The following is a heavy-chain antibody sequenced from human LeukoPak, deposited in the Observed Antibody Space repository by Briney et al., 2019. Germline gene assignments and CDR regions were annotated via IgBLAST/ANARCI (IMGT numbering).Heavy chain of an antibody. CDR2: IKQDGSQK. CDR3: ARDKEEGATKLDY. CDR1: GFTFSNYW. V-gene: IGHV3-7*03. D-gene: IGHD1-26*01. J-gene: IGHJ4*02. Sequence: GSLRLSCAASGFTFSNYWMSWVRQVPGKGPEWVANIKQDGSQKYYVDSVKGRFTISRDNAKNSLYLQMDSLRAEDTAVYYCARDKEEGATKLDYWGQGTLVTVSS.